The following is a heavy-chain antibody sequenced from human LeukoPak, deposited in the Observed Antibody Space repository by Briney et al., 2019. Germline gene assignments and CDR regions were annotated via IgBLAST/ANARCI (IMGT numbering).Heavy chain of an antibody. J-gene: IGHJ5*02. V-gene: IGHV5-51*01. D-gene: IGHD6-19*01. CDR3: ARHRYSSGSQFWFDP. Sequence: GESLQISCKGSGYTFTSYWIGWVRQMPGKGLKWMGIIYPGDSDTRYSPSFQGQVTISADKSISTAYLQWSSLKASDTAMYYCARHRYSSGSQFWFDPWGQGTLVTVSS. CDR2: IYPGDSDT. CDR1: GYTFTSYW.